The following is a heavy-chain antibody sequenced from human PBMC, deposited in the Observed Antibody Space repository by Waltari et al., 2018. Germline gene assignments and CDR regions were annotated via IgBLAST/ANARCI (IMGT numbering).Heavy chain of an antibody. D-gene: IGHD2-15*01. CDR1: AFRFSNVG. J-gene: IGHJ4*02. CDR2: ISHDGSDK. Sequence: VQPGRSLRLSCAASAFRFSNVGMHWVRQAPGKGLEWVAIISHDGSDKHYADSVKGRFTISRDNSKNTLYLQMINLRPEDTATYYCAKACSGGTFCYYIDHWGQGTLVTVSS. CDR3: AKACSGGTFCYYIDH. V-gene: IGHV3-30*18.